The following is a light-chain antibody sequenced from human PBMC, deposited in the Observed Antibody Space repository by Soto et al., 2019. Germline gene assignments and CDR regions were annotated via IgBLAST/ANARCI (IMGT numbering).Light chain of an antibody. Sequence: SALSEPSSVSGSPGQSITRSCTGTSSDVGGFEYVSWYQHQPGKAPKLIIYDVTKRPSGVSNRFSGSKSGNTASLTISGIQAEDEGDYYCGSITRSSTSVFGTGTKVTVL. V-gene: IGLV2-14*01. CDR1: SSDVGGFEY. CDR2: DVT. CDR3: GSITRSSTSV. J-gene: IGLJ1*01.